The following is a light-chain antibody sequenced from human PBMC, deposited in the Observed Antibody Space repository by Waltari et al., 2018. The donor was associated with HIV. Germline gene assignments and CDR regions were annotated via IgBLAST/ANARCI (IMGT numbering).Light chain of an antibody. J-gene: IGKJ1*01. Sequence: DIVMTQSPLSLPVIPGEPASISCRSRPSLLHSNGYNYLDWYVQKPGQSPQLLIHKGSNRASGVPDRFSGSGSGTDFTLKISRVEADDVGVYYCMQALQTPRTFGQGTRVEIK. CDR3: MQALQTPRT. V-gene: IGKV2-28*01. CDR2: KGS. CDR1: PSLLHSNGYNY.